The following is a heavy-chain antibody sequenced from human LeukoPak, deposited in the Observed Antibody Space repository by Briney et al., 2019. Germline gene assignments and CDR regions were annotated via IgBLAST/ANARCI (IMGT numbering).Heavy chain of an antibody. V-gene: IGHV4-4*02. CDR1: GGSISSSNW. CDR2: IYHSGST. CDR3: ARVGEEYYGSGSLEF. D-gene: IGHD3-10*01. Sequence: SETLSLTCAVSGGSISSSNWWSWVRQPPGKGLEWIGEIYHSGSTNYNPSLKSRVTISVDKSKNQFSLKLSSVSAADTAVYYCARVGEEYYGSGSLEFWGQGTLVTVSS. J-gene: IGHJ4*02.